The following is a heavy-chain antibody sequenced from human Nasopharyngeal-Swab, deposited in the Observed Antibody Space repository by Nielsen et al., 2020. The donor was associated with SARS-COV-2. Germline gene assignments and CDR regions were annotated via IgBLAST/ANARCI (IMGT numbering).Heavy chain of an antibody. D-gene: IGHD3-16*01. CDR3: ARTTHYDYVWGSHRPPNYFDY. V-gene: IGHV4-39*01. Sequence: SETLSLTCSVSGDSITNTAYYWGWISQPPGKGLELIANIYYSGIPYNNPSPKSRVTISVDPSKNKMSLRLRSVTTADTAVYYCARTTHYDYVWGSHRPPNYFDYWGQGTLVTVSS. J-gene: IGHJ4*02. CDR1: GDSITNTAYY. CDR2: IYYSGIP.